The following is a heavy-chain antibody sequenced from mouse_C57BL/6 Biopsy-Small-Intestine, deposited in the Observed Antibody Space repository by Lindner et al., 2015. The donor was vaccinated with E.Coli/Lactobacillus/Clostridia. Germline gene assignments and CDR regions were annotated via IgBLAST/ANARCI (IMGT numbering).Heavy chain of an antibody. CDR2: IIPTFGTP. V-gene: IGHV1-81*01. CDR3: ARVSGGMFHPIRD. J-gene: IGHJ4*01. Sequence: SVKVSCKASGDTFSSFGISWVRQAPGQGLEWMGGIIPTFGTPRYAQKLQGRVTITADKSTSTVNMELSRLRSEDTAVYYCARVSGGMFHPIRDWGQGTLVTVSS. CDR1: GDTFSSFG.